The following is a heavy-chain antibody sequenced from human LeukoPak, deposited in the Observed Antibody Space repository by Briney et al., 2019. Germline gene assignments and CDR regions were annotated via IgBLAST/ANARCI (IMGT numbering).Heavy chain of an antibody. D-gene: IGHD6-13*01. CDR1: GFTFSSYS. V-gene: IGHV3-21*01. CDR2: ISSSSSYI. Sequence: PGGSLRLSCAASGFTFSSYSMNWVRQAPGKGLEWVSSISSSSSYIYYADSVKGRFTISRANAKNSLYLQMNSLRAEDTAVYYCARAISSSWSGRDYGMDVWGQGTTVTVSS. CDR3: ARAISSSWSGRDYGMDV. J-gene: IGHJ6*02.